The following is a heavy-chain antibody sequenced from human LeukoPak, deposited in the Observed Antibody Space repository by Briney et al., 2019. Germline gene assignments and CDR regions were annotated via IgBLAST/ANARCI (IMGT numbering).Heavy chain of an antibody. J-gene: IGHJ4*02. D-gene: IGHD4-17*01. CDR1: GYTFTRYG. CDR2: ISAYNGHT. CDR3: ARTGIDYGDYGLLDY. V-gene: IGHV1-18*01. Sequence: GASVKVSCKASGYTFTRYGITWVRQAPGQGPEWVGWISAYNGHTGSAQEFQGRVTMTTDTSTNTAYMELRSLRSDDTAVYYCARTGIDYGDYGLLDYWGRGSLVTVSS.